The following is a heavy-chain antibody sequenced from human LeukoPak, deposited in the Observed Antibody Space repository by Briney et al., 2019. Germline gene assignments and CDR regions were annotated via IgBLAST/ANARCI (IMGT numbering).Heavy chain of an antibody. CDR2: INPSGGST. CDR3: AREYGGNSFDY. J-gene: IGHJ4*02. V-gene: IGHV1-46*01. CDR1: GYTFTSYY. Sequence: ASVKVPCKASGYTFTSYYMHWVRQAPGQGLEWMGIINPSGGSTSYAQKFQGRVTMTRDTSTDTVYMELSSLRSEDTAVYYCAREYGGNSFDYWGQGTLVTVSS. D-gene: IGHD4-23*01.